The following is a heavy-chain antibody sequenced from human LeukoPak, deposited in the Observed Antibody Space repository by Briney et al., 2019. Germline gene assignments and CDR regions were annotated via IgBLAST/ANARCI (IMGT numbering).Heavy chain of an antibody. Sequence: SETLSLTRAVYGGSFSGYYWSWIRHPPGKGLEWIGEINHSGSTNYNPSLKSRVTISVDTSKNQFSLKLSSVTAADTAVYYCARGRRYPQTWGQGTLVTVCS. D-gene: IGHD3-16*02. J-gene: IGHJ5*02. V-gene: IGHV4-34*01. CDR3: ARGRRYPQT. CDR2: INHSGST. CDR1: GGSFSGYY.